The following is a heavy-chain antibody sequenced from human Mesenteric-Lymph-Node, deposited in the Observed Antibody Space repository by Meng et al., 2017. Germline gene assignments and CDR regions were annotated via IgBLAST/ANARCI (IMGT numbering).Heavy chain of an antibody. V-gene: IGHV1-69*06. CDR1: GGTFSSYA. D-gene: IGHD3-22*01. CDR3: ARDLPDYYDSSGYPVLNAFDI. J-gene: IGHJ3*02. CDR2: IIPIFGTA. Sequence: SVKVSCKASGGTFSSYAISWVRQAPGQGLEWMGGIIPIFGTANYAQKFQGRVTITADKSTSTAYMELSSLRSEDTAVYYCARDLPDYYDSSGYPVLNAFDIWGQGTMVTVSS.